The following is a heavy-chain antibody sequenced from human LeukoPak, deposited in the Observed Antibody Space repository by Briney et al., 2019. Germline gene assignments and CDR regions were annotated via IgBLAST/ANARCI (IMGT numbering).Heavy chain of an antibody. J-gene: IGHJ5*01. Sequence: ASVTVSFTASGYTFTIHGISWVRQAPGQGLEWMGWISGYNGDTKFAQKFQGRVSMTTDTSTSTAYMEVRSLRSDDTAIYYCARDPSNTSGRMIWFDSWGQGTLVTVSS. V-gene: IGHV1-18*01. CDR1: GYTFTIHG. CDR3: ARDPSNTSGRMIWFDS. D-gene: IGHD2-2*01. CDR2: ISGYNGDT.